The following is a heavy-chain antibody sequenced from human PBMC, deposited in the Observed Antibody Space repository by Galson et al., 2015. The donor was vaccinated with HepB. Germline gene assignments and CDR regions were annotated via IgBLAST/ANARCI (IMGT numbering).Heavy chain of an antibody. V-gene: IGHV1-69-2*01. CDR3: ATLHYYYDSSGYYYQDAFDI. Sequence: VKVSCKVSGYTFTDYYMHWVQQAPGKGLEWMGLVDPEDGETIYAEKFQGRVTITADTSTDTAYMELSSLRSEDTAVYYCATLHYYYDSSGYYYQDAFDIWGQGTMVTVSS. D-gene: IGHD3-22*01. CDR1: GYTFTDYY. CDR2: VDPEDGET. J-gene: IGHJ3*02.